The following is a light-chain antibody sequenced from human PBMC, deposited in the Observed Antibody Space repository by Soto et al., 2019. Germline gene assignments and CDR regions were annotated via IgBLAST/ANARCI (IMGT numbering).Light chain of an antibody. J-gene: IGKJ3*01. CDR2: KAS. Sequence: DIQMTQSPSTLSASVGDRVTITCRASQSIHDWLAWYQHRPGKVPKLLIYKASSLQSGVSSRFSGSGSGTEFTLTSSSLEAYAYEICNYQKYDTLFTFGPGTKVEIK. CDR1: QSIHDW. V-gene: IGKV1-5*03. CDR3: QKYDTLFT.